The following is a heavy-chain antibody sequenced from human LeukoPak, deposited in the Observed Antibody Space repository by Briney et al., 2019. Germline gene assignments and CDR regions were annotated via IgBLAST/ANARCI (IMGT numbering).Heavy chain of an antibody. V-gene: IGHV3-30*18. D-gene: IGHD3-10*01. CDR2: ISYDGSNK. CDR1: GFTFSSYG. J-gene: IGHJ5*02. CDR3: AKAPPMVRGVEPSDP. Sequence: GGSLRLSCAASGFTFSSYGMHWVRQAPGKGLEWVAVISYDGSNKYYADSVKGRFTISRDNSKNTLYLQMNSLRAEDTAVYYCAKAPPMVRGVEPSDPWGQGTLVTVSS.